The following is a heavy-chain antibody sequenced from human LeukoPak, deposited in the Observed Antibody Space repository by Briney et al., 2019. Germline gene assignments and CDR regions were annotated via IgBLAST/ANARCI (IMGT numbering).Heavy chain of an antibody. CDR3: ARDPITSLRCFDWTLDY. CDR2: INPNSGGT. CDR1: GYTFTGYY. Sequence: ASVKVSCKASGYTFTGYYMHWVRQAPGQGLEWMGWINPNSGGTNYAQKFQGRVTMTRDTSISTAYMELSRLRSDDTAVYYCARDPITSLRCFDWTLDYWGQGTLVTVSS. V-gene: IGHV1-2*02. J-gene: IGHJ4*02. D-gene: IGHD3-9*01.